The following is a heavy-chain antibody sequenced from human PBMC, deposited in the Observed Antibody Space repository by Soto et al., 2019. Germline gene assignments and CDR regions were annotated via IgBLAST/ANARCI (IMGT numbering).Heavy chain of an antibody. J-gene: IGHJ4*02. CDR3: ARDGAAAGTGLDY. Sequence: QVQLQESGPGLVKPSETLSLTCTVSGGSISSYYWSWIRQPPGKGLEWIGYIYYSGSTNYNPSLKSRVTISVDTSKNQFSLKLSSVTAADTAVYYCARDGAAAGTGLDYWGQGTLVTVSS. CDR2: IYYSGST. D-gene: IGHD6-13*01. CDR1: GGSISSYY. V-gene: IGHV4-59*01.